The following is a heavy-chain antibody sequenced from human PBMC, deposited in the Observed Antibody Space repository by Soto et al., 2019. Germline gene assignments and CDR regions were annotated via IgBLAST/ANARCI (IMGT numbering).Heavy chain of an antibody. CDR3: ARELSRYGMEV. CDR1: GFIFSSYD. D-gene: IGHD2-8*01. J-gene: IGHJ6*02. CDR2: IDTAGDT. Sequence: GGSLRLSCAASGFIFSSYDMHWVRQATGKGLEWVSGIDTAGDTYYPGSVKGRFTISRENAKNSLYLQMNSLRAEDTAVYYCARELSRYGMEVWGQGTTVTVSS. V-gene: IGHV3-13*01.